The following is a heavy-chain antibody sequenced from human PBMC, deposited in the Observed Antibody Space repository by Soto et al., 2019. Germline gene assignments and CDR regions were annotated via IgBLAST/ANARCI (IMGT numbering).Heavy chain of an antibody. D-gene: IGHD2-15*01. CDR2: IIPILGIA. Sequence: QVQLVQSGAEVKKPGSSVKVSCKASGGTFSSYTISWVRQAPGQGLEWMGRIIPILGIANYAQKFQGRVTIPADKSTSTAYMELSSLRSEDTAVYYCARSNIVVVVAATRYYGMDVWGQGTTVTVSS. J-gene: IGHJ6*02. CDR3: ARSNIVVVVAATRYYGMDV. CDR1: GGTFSSYT. V-gene: IGHV1-69*02.